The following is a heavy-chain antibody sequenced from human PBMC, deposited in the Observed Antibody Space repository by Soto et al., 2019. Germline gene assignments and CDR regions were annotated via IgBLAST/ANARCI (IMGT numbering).Heavy chain of an antibody. CDR3: AGERGPLNGFDP. V-gene: IGHV3-48*02. J-gene: IGHJ5*02. CDR2: ISSSSSTI. Sequence: EVQLVESGGGLVQPGGSLRLSCAASGFTFSSYSMNWVRQAPGKGLEWVSYISSSSSTIYYADSVKGRFTISRDNAKNSLYLQMNSLRDEATAVYYCAGERGPLNGFDPWGQGTLVTVSS. CDR1: GFTFSSYS.